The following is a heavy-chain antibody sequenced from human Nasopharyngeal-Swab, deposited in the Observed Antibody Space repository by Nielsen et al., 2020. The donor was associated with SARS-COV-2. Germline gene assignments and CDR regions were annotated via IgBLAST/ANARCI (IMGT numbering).Heavy chain of an antibody. Sequence: GESLKISCKGSGYNFASYWIAWVRQIPGQGLEWMGIIFPGDSDTTYSPSFEGQVTISADKSISTAYLQWSSLKASDTATYYCARPDDYYYDSSGYYYGAFGFWGQGTQVTVSS. CDR3: ARPDDYYYDSSGYYYGAFGF. CDR1: GYNFASYW. J-gene: IGHJ4*02. V-gene: IGHV5-51*01. D-gene: IGHD3-22*01. CDR2: IFPGDSDT.